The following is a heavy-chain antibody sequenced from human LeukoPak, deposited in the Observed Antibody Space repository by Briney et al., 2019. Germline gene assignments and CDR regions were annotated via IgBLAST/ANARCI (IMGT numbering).Heavy chain of an antibody. CDR3: AREDYSSGWVFDY. V-gene: IGHV4-31*03. CDR1: GGSISSGGYY. CDR2: IYYSGST. Sequence: PSQTLSLTCTVSGGSISSGGYYWSWIRQHPGKGLEWIGYIYYSGSTYYNPSLKSRVTISVDTSKNQFSLKLSSVTAADTAVYYCAREDYSSGWVFDYWGQGTLVTVSS. J-gene: IGHJ4*02. D-gene: IGHD6-19*01.